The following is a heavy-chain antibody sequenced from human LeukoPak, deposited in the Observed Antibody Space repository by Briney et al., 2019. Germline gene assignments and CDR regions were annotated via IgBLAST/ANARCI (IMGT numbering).Heavy chain of an antibody. D-gene: IGHD6-13*01. J-gene: IGHJ4*02. CDR3: AKVGGRSWFYFDS. CDR2: IWYDGSNK. CDR1: GFTFSSYG. Sequence: GGSLRLSCAASGFTFSSYGMHWVRQAPGKGLEWVAVIWYDGSNKYYADSVKGRFTISRDNSKNIVYLQMNSLRPEDTAIYFCAKVGGRSWFYFDSWGQGTVVTVSS. V-gene: IGHV3-30*02.